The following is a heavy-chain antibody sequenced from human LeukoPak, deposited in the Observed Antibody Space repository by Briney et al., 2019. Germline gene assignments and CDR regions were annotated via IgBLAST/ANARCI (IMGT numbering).Heavy chain of an antibody. CDR1: GFTFEDYA. J-gene: IGHJ5*02. D-gene: IGHD6-13*01. V-gene: IGHV3-9*01. Sequence: GRSLRLSCAASGFTFEDYAMHWVRHAPGKGLEWVSGISWNSGSIGYADSVKGRFTISRDNAKNSLYLQMNSLRAEDTALYYCAKDGSAAASNWFDPWGQGTLVTVSS. CDR2: ISWNSGSI. CDR3: AKDGSAAASNWFDP.